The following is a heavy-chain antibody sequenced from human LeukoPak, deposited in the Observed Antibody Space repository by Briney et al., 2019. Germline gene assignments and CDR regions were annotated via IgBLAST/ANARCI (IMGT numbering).Heavy chain of an antibody. CDR1: GGSISSYY. CDR3: ARAKDTAMPRAFDI. Sequence: SETLSLTCTVSGGSISSYYWSWIRQPPGKGLEWIGYIYYSGSTNYNPSLKSRVTISVDTSKNQFSLKLSSVTAADTAVYYCARAKDTAMPRAFDIWSQGTMVTVSS. CDR2: IYYSGST. D-gene: IGHD5-18*01. J-gene: IGHJ3*02. V-gene: IGHV4-59*01.